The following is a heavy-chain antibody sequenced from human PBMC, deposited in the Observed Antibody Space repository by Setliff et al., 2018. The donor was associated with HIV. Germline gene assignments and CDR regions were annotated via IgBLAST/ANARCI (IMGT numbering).Heavy chain of an antibody. CDR1: GFTFSDYY. CDR3: AKDSRNITSCCGEN. D-gene: IGHD2-2*01. Sequence: GGSLRLSCTASGFTFSDYYMSWIRQAPGKGLEWVSYISSSSTYTNYLDSVKGRFTISRDNAKNSLYLQMNSLRAEDTAVYYCAKDSRNITSCCGENWGQGTLVTVSS. CDR2: ISSSSTYT. J-gene: IGHJ4*02. V-gene: IGHV3-11*05.